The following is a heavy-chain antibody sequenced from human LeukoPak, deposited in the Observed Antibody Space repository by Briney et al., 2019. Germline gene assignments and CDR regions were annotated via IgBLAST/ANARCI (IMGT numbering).Heavy chain of an antibody. V-gene: IGHV1-2*02. CDR2: INPNSGGT. J-gene: IGHJ6*03. CDR1: GYTLTELS. Sequence: ALVKVSCKVSGYTLTELSMHWVRQAPGQGLEWMGWINPNSGGTNYAQKFQGRVTMTRDTSISTAYMELSRLRSDDTAVYYCARGGPPGYYYDYYMDVWGKGTTVTISS. CDR3: ARGGPPGYYYDYYMDV.